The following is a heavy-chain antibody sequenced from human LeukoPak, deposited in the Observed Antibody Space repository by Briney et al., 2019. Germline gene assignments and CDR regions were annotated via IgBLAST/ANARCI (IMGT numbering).Heavy chain of an antibody. Sequence: SETLSLTCAVYGGSFSGYYWSWVRQPPGKGLEWIGEINHSGSTNYNPSLKSRGTISVDTSKNQFSLKLSSVTAADTAVYYCARDRGYYGSRGYYYYLDVWGKGTTVTISS. CDR1: GGSFSGYY. V-gene: IGHV4-34*01. CDR3: ARDRGYYGSRGYYYYLDV. D-gene: IGHD3-10*01. J-gene: IGHJ6*03. CDR2: INHSGST.